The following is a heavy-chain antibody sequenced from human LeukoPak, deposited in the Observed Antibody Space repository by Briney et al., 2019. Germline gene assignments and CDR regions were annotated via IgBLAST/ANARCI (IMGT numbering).Heavy chain of an antibody. J-gene: IGHJ3*02. CDR3: AKETIYCSGGSCYHDAFDI. CDR1: GFTFDDYA. Sequence: PGGSLRLSCVASGFTFDDYAMHWVRQAPGKGLEWVSGISWNRGSIDCGDSVKVRFTISRDNAKNSLYLKMNSLRPADMALYYCAKETIYCSGGSCYHDAFDIWGQGTMVTVSS. CDR2: ISWNRGSI. V-gene: IGHV3-9*03. D-gene: IGHD2-15*01.